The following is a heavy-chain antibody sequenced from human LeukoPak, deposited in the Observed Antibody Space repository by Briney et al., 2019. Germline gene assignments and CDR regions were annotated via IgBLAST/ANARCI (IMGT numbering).Heavy chain of an antibody. D-gene: IGHD2-15*01. V-gene: IGHV3-33*01. J-gene: IGHJ4*02. CDR1: GFTFNRFG. CDR3: AREVVSIPSYFDS. CDR2: IWYDGSNK. Sequence: PGGSLRLSCATSGFTFNRFGMHWVRQAPGKGLEWVAVIWYDGSNKDYADSVKGRFTISRDNSKNTLYLLMNSLIPEDTAVYYCAREVVSIPSYFDSWGQGTLVTVSS.